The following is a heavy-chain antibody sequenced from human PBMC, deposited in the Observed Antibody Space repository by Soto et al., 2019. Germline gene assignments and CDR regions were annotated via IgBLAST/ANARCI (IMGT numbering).Heavy chain of an antibody. Sequence: GGSLRLSCAASGFTFSIYSMNWVRQAPGKGLEWVSSISSSSSYIYYADSVKGRFTISRDNAKNSLYLQMNTLRAEDTAVYYCARSHGRDGYKNFDYWGQGTLVTVSS. J-gene: IGHJ4*02. D-gene: IGHD1-1*01. CDR3: ARSHGRDGYKNFDY. V-gene: IGHV3-21*01. CDR1: GFTFSIYS. CDR2: ISSSSSYI.